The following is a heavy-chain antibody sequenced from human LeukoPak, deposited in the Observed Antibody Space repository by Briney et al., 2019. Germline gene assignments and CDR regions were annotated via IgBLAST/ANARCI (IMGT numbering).Heavy chain of an antibody. V-gene: IGHV4-4*07. J-gene: IGHJ4*02. CDR3: ARESYSSGCDY. D-gene: IGHD6-19*01. CDR2: IYTSGST. Sequence: PSETLSLTCTVSGGSIRTFYWSWIRQPAGKGLEWIGHIYTSGSTRYNPSLKSRVTMSVDTSKNQFSLNLSSVTAADTAVYYCARESYSSGCDYWGQGTLVTVSS. CDR1: GGSIRTFY.